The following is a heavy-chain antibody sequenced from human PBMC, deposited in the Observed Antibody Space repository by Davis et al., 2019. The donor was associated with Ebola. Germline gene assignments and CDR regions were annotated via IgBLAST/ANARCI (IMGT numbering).Heavy chain of an antibody. Sequence: GGSLRLSCAASGFTFSSYAMSWVRQAPGKGLEWVSAISGSGGSTYYADSVKGLFTISRDNSKNTLYLQMGSLRAEDMAVYYCARVGYSYGFDYWGQGTLVTVSS. J-gene: IGHJ4*02. CDR1: GFTFSSYA. CDR2: ISGSGGST. D-gene: IGHD5-18*01. CDR3: ARVGYSYGFDY. V-gene: IGHV3-23*01.